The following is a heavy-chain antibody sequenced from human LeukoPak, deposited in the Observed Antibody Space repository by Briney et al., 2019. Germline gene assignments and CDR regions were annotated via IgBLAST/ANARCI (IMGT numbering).Heavy chain of an antibody. D-gene: IGHD3-10*01. CDR1: GYTLTELS. J-gene: IGHJ4*02. CDR3: ATDGRGSEGVPWLGY. Sequence: ASVKVSCKVSGYTLTELSMHWVRQAPGKGLEWMGGFDPEDGETIYAQKFQGRVTMTEDTSTDTAYMELSSLRSEDTAVYYCATDGRGSEGVPWLGYWGQGTLVTVSS. CDR2: FDPEDGET. V-gene: IGHV1-24*01.